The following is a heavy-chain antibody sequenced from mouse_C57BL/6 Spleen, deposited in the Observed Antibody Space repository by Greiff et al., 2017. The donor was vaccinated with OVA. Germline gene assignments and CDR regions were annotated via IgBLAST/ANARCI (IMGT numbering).Heavy chain of an antibody. CDR2: IYPSDSET. CDR1: GYTFTSYW. Sequence: VQLQQPGAELVRPGSSVKLSCKASGYTFTSYWMDWVKQRPGQGLEWIGNIYPSDSETHYNQKFKDKATLTVDKSSSTAYMQLSSLTSEDSAVYYCARGSYGSSYGYWGQGTTLTVSS. D-gene: IGHD1-1*01. V-gene: IGHV1-61*01. J-gene: IGHJ2*01. CDR3: ARGSYGSSYGY.